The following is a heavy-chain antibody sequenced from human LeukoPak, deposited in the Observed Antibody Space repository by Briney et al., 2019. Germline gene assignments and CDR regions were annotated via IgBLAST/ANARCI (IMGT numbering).Heavy chain of an antibody. CDR3: ARPCTSTSCSSDP. J-gene: IGHJ5*02. D-gene: IGHD2-2*01. Sequence: SETLSLTCTVSGGSISSYYWSWIRQPPGKGLEWIGYIYYSGSTNYNPSLKSRVTISVDTSKNQFSLKLSSVTAADTAVYYCARPCTSTSCSSDPWGQGTLVTVSS. CDR1: GGSISSYY. V-gene: IGHV4-59*08. CDR2: IYYSGST.